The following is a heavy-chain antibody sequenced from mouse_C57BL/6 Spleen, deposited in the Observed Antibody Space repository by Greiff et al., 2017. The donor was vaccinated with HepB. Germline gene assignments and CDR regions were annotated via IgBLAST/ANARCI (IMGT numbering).Heavy chain of an antibody. CDR3: AKGPTDPDY. J-gene: IGHJ2*01. Sequence: VQLQQSGAELVKPGASVKLSCKASGYTFTSYWMQWVKQGPGQGLEWIGEIDPSDSYTNYNQKFKGKATLTVDTSSSTAYMQLSSLTSEDSAVYYCAKGPTDPDYWGQGTTLTVSS. CDR2: IDPSDSYT. D-gene: IGHD5-1*01. V-gene: IGHV1-50*01. CDR1: GYTFTSYW.